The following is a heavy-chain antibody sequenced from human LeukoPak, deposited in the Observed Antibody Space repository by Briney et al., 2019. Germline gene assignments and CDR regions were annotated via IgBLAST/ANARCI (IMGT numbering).Heavy chain of an antibody. V-gene: IGHV3-23*01. Sequence: PGGSLRPSCAASGFIFSNYAMNWVRQAPGKGLEWVSGISGSAGSTYYADSVKGRFTIPRDNSKSTLYLQMNSLRAEEDTAVYYCAKDVDNWPREVDCWGQGTLVTVSS. CDR3: AKDVDNWPREVDC. D-gene: IGHD1-1*01. J-gene: IGHJ4*02. CDR2: ISGSAGST. CDR1: GFIFSNYA.